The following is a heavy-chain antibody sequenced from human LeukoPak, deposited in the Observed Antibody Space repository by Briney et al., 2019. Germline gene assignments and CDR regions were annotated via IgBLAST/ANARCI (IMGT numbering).Heavy chain of an antibody. CDR2: ISYDGSNK. Sequence: GRSLRLSCAASGFTFSSYAMHWVRQAPGKGLEWVAVISYDGSNKYYADSVKGRFTISRDNSKNTLYLQMNSLRAEDTAVYYCARDGITIFGVEYYMDVWGKGTTATVSS. CDR1: GFTFSSYA. J-gene: IGHJ6*03. V-gene: IGHV3-30-3*01. D-gene: IGHD3-3*01. CDR3: ARDGITIFGVEYYMDV.